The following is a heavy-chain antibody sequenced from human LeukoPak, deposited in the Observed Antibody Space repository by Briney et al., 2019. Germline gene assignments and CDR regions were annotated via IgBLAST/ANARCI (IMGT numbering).Heavy chain of an antibody. V-gene: IGHV1-8*01. CDR1: GYTFTNYD. Sequence: GASVKVSCKASGYTFTNYDINWVRQGTGQGLEWMGWMNPNSGDTGYAQTFQDRVTMTRDTSINTAYMELSSLTSEDTAVYYRARNVANTGDFDYWGQGTLVTVSS. CDR2: MNPNSGDT. CDR3: ARNVANTGDFDY. D-gene: IGHD7-27*01. J-gene: IGHJ4*02.